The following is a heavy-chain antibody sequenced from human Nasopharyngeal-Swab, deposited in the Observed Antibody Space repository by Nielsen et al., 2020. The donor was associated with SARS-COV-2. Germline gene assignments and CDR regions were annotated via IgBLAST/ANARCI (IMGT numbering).Heavy chain of an antibody. CDR3: ARDLGRDGYNAYYYYGMDV. CDR2: IYYSGST. D-gene: IGHD5-24*01. V-gene: IGHV4-59*01. Sequence: RQAPGKGLEWFGYIYYSGSTNYNPSLKSRVTISVDTSKNQFSLKLSSVTAADTAAYYCARDLGRDGYNAYYYYGMDVWGQGTTVTVSS. J-gene: IGHJ6*02.